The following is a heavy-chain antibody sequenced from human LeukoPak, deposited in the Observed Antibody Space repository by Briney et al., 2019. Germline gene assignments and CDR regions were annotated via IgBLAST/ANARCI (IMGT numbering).Heavy chain of an antibody. CDR2: ISRNGGST. CDR3: VKDLRSDFMRVLSRYLSY. J-gene: IGHJ4*02. V-gene: IGHV3-64D*09. CDR1: GFTFSSFA. Sequence: GGSLRLSCSASGFTFSSFAMHWVRQAPGKGLEYVAAISRNGGSTYYADSVKGRFTISRDNSKNTLYLQMSSLRAEDTAVYLCVKDLRSDFMRVLSRYLSYWGQGTLVTVSS. D-gene: IGHD3-22*01.